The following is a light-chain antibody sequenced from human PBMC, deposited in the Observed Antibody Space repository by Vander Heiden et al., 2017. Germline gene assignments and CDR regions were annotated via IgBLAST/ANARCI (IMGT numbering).Light chain of an antibody. V-gene: IGLV8-61*01. CDR1: SGSVSTSYY. J-gene: IGLJ3*02. CDR2: STN. Sequence: QTVLTQEPSFSVPPGGTVTLTCGLSSGSVSTSYYPSWYQQTPGQAPRTLIYSTNTRSSGVPDRFSGSILGNKAALTITGAQADDESDYYCVLYMGSGIWVFGGGTKLTVL. CDR3: VLYMGSGIWV.